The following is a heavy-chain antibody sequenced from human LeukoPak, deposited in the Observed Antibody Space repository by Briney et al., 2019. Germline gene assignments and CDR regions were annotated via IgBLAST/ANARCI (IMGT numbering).Heavy chain of an antibody. V-gene: IGHV3-64D*09. D-gene: IGHD5-12*01. CDR1: GFTFSSYA. J-gene: IGHJ4*02. CDR2: ISSNGGST. CDR3: VKVAGYSGYDVDY. Sequence: GGSLRLSCSASGFTFSSYAMHWVRQAPGKGLEHVSAISSNGGSTYYADSVKGRFTISRDNSKNTLYLQMSSLRAEDTAVYYCVKVAGYSGYDVDYWGQGALVTVSS.